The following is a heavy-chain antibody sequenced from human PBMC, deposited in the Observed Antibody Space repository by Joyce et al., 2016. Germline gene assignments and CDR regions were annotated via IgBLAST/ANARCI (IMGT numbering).Heavy chain of an antibody. Sequence: QVRLMESGGAVVQPGTSLRLSCVVSGVSFRSYGIHWVRQARGKGLEWVAAVSFDGGDQNGAASVKGRFSISRDNSKNVVYLQMSSLISGDTGVYYCAKMKNRGYSYVVFDFWGQGTLVTVSP. D-gene: IGHD5-12*01. J-gene: IGHJ4*02. V-gene: IGHV3-30*18. CDR1: GVSFRSYG. CDR2: VSFDGGDQ. CDR3: AKMKNRGYSYVVFDF.